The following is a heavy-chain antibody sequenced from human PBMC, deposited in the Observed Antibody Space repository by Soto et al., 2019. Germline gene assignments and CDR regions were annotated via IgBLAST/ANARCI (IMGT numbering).Heavy chain of an antibody. CDR2: TRNKANSYTT. J-gene: IGHJ6*02. Sequence: EVQLVESGGGLVQPGGSLRLSCAASGFTFSDHYMDWVRQAPGKGLEWVGRTRNKANSYTTEYAASVKGRFTISRDDSKNSLYLQMNSLKTEDTAVYYCARAVPHDYGDYGSYYYYGMDVWGQGTPVTVSS. CDR3: ARAVPHDYGDYGSYYYYGMDV. CDR1: GFTFSDHY. V-gene: IGHV3-72*01. D-gene: IGHD4-17*01.